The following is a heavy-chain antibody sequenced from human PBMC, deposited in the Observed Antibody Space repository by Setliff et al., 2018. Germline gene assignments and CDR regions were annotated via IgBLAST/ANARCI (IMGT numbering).Heavy chain of an antibody. J-gene: IGHJ3*01. CDR1: GYTLSRHY. D-gene: IGHD2-21*01. CDR3: ALSSLSLCGGGNCPNAFDV. V-gene: IGHV1-46*01. Sequence: ASVKVSCKATGYTLSRHYMHWARQAPGQGLEWMGIINPGGGSASIVQKFQGRVTMTSDTSTSTVYMEFTGLTSEDTAVYYCALSSLSLCGGGNCPNAFDVWGQGTLVTISS. CDR2: INPGGGSA.